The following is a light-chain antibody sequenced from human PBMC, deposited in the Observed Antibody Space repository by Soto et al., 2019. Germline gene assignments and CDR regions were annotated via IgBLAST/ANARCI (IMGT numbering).Light chain of an antibody. J-gene: IGKJ1*01. CDR3: QKYNNWPRT. Sequence: EIVLTQSPATLSFSPGERATLSCRASQSVSILLAWYQQKTGQAPRILIHGATTRATGIPDRFSGSGSGTELNLTISRLQSEDFAVYYCQKYNNWPRTFGQGTKVDI. V-gene: IGKV3-15*01. CDR1: QSVSIL. CDR2: GAT.